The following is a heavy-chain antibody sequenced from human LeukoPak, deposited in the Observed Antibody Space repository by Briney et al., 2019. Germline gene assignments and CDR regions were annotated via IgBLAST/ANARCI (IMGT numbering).Heavy chain of an antibody. CDR2: IYTGDSDT. CDR3: ARPDNLPNAFDI. Sequence: GESLKISCKGSGYRFTSYWIARVRQLPGKGLEWMGIIYTGDSDTSYSPSFQGQVTISADRSISTAYLQWSSLKASNTAMYYCARPDNLPNAFDIWGQGTMVTVSS. J-gene: IGHJ3*02. CDR1: GYRFTSYW. V-gene: IGHV5-51*01. D-gene: IGHD1-1*01.